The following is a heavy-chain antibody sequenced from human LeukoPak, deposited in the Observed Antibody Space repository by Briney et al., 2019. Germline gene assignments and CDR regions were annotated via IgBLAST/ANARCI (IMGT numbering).Heavy chain of an antibody. CDR3: ARAPITSPFYFDY. Sequence: GGSLRLSCTAFGFAFDEHGMSWVRQVPGRGLEWVAGINWSGGSTGYADPLRGRFTISRDNAKNSLYLQIDRLRAGDTALYYCARAPITSPFYFDYWGQGTLATVSS. J-gene: IGHJ4*02. D-gene: IGHD2-2*01. CDR1: GFAFDEHG. V-gene: IGHV3-20*04. CDR2: INWSGGST.